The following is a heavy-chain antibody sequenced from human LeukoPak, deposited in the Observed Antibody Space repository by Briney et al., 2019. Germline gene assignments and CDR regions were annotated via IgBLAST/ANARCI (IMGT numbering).Heavy chain of an antibody. CDR2: INPNSGGT. V-gene: IGHV1-2*02. Sequence: RASVKVSCKASGYTFTGYYMHWVRQAPGQGLEWMGWINPNSGGTNYAQKFQGRVTMTRDTSISTAYMELSRLRSDDTAVYYCARDQSSMVRGVIIVETYAFDIWGQGTMVTVSS. D-gene: IGHD3-10*01. CDR3: ARDQSSMVRGVIIVETYAFDI. J-gene: IGHJ3*02. CDR1: GYTFTGYY.